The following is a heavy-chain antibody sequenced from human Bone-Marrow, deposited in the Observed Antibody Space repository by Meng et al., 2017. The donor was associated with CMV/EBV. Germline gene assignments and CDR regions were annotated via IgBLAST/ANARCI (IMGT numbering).Heavy chain of an antibody. CDR3: ARGGRWGYQLLLGPGGYFDY. CDR2: ISAYNGNT. V-gene: IGHV1-18*01. Sequence: ASVMDPCKASGYTFTSYGISWVRQAPGQGLEWMGWISAYNGNTNYAQKLQGRVTMTTDTSTSTAHMELRSLRSDDTAVYYCARGGRWGYQLLLGPGGYFDYWGQGTLVTV. D-gene: IGHD2-2*01. CDR1: GYTFTSYG. J-gene: IGHJ4*02.